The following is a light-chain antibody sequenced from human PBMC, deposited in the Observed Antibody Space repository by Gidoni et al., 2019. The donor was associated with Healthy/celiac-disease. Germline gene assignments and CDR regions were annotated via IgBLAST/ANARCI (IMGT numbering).Light chain of an antibody. CDR3: MQGTHWPPQEERYT. J-gene: IGKJ2*01. CDR1: QSLVHSDGNTY. CDR2: KVS. V-gene: IGKV2-30*02. Sequence: DVVMTQSPLSLPVTLGQPASISCRSSQSLVHSDGNTYLNWFQQRPGQSPRRLIYKVSNRDSGVPDRFSGSGSGTDFTLKISRVEAEDVGVYYCMQGTHWPPQEERYTFGQGTKLEIK.